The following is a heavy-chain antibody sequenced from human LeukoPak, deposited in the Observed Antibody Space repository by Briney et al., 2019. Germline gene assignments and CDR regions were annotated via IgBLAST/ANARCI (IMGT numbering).Heavy chain of an antibody. CDR1: GFTFSNAW. Sequence: GGSPRLSCAASGFTFSNAWMSWVRQAPRKGLEWVGRIKSKSDGETTDYAAPVKGRFTISRDDSKNTLYLQMRSLKTEDTAVYYCTTVVTRTPGWYFDLWGRGAPVTVSS. V-gene: IGHV3-15*01. CDR3: TTVVTRTPGWYFDL. J-gene: IGHJ2*01. CDR2: IKSKSDGETT. D-gene: IGHD4-17*01.